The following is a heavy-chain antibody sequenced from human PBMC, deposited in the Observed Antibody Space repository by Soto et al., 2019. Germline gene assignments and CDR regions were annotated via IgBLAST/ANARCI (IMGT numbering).Heavy chain of an antibody. Sequence: EVQLLESGGGLVQPGGSLRLSCAASGFTFNNYAMNWVRQAPGKGPEWVSVISGDGDFIYYADSVKGRFTISRDNSENTLYLQMSSLTTADTAVYYCARAQLKDGDYLCADWGQGTLVTVSS. CDR2: ISGDGDFI. D-gene: IGHD4-17*01. CDR1: GFTFNNYA. CDR3: ARAQLKDGDYLCAD. J-gene: IGHJ4*02. V-gene: IGHV3-23*01.